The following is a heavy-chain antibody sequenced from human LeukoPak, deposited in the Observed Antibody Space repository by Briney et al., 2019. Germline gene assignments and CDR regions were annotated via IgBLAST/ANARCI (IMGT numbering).Heavy chain of an antibody. Sequence: ASVKVSCKASGYTFTSYAMHWVRQAPGQRLEWMGWINAGNGNTKYSQKFQGRVTTTRDTSASTAYMELSSLRSEDTAVYYCARGRIETKLRYFDWFLDYWGQGTLVTVSS. CDR3: ARGRIETKLRYFDWFLDY. CDR1: GYTFTSYA. D-gene: IGHD3-9*01. V-gene: IGHV1-3*01. J-gene: IGHJ4*02. CDR2: INAGNGNT.